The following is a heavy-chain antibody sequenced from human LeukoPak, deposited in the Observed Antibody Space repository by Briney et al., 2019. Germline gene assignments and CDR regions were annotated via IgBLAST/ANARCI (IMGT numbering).Heavy chain of an antibody. V-gene: IGHV4-39*07. CDR1: GDSIKSSSYY. CDR2: IYYSGTT. D-gene: IGHD3-22*01. Sequence: SETLSLTCTVSGDSIKSSSYYWAWVRQPPGKGLEWIASIYYSGTTYYNPSLKSRVTISVDTSKNQFSLKLSSVTAADTAVYYCARASYSYDINGWVPFYWGQGTLVTVSS. CDR3: ARASYSYDINGWVPFY. J-gene: IGHJ4*02.